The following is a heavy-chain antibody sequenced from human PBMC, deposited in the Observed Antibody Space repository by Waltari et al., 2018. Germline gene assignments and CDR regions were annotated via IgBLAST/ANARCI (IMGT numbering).Heavy chain of an antibody. CDR1: GGTFSSYA. CDR3: ARGGAGLGSDY. Sequence: QVQLVQSGAEVKKPVSSVQVSCEASGGTFSSYAISWGRQAPGQGLEWRGRIIRIFGTANYAQKFQGRVTITADKSTSTAYMELSSLRSEDTAVYYCARGGAGLGSDYWGQGTLVTVSS. CDR2: IIRIFGTA. D-gene: IGHD1-26*01. V-gene: IGHV1-69*13. J-gene: IGHJ4*02.